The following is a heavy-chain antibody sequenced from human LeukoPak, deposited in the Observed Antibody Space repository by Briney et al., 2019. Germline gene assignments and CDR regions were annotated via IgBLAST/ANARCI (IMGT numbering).Heavy chain of an antibody. V-gene: IGHV1-18*01. J-gene: IGHJ4*02. CDR3: ARAPLGLPFDF. Sequence: ASVKVSFKASGYTFTTYGISWVRQAPGQGLEWMGWISTYNGNTNYAQKLQGRVTMTTDTSTTTAYMELRSLRSDDTAVYYSARAPLGLPFDFWGQGTLVTVSS. CDR1: GYTFTTYG. CDR2: ISTYNGNT.